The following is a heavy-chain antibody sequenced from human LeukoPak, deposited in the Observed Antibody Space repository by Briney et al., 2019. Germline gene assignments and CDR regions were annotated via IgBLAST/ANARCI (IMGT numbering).Heavy chain of an antibody. CDR2: ISTDGSST. D-gene: IGHD6-6*01. CDR3: VREYSSSSGRAFDI. J-gene: IGHJ3*02. CDR1: GFTFSSYW. Sequence: GGSLRLSCAASGFTFSSYWMHWVRQAPGKGLVWVSRISTDGSSTNSADSVKGRLTISRDNAKNTLYLQMNSLRAEDTAVYYCVREYSSSSGRAFDIWGQGPMVTVSP. V-gene: IGHV3-74*01.